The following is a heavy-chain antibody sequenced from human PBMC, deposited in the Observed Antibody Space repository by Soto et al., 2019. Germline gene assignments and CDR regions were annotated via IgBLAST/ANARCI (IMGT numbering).Heavy chain of an antibody. CDR3: ATEGYSSSWYQGYNWFDP. V-gene: IGHV1-69*13. J-gene: IGHJ5*02. Sequence: SVKVSCKASGGTFSSYAISWVRQAPGQGLEWMGGIIPIFGTANYAQKFQGRVTITADESTSTAYMELSSLRSEDTAVYYCATEGYSSSWYQGYNWFDPWGQGTLVTVSS. CDR1: GGTFSSYA. D-gene: IGHD6-13*01. CDR2: IIPIFGTA.